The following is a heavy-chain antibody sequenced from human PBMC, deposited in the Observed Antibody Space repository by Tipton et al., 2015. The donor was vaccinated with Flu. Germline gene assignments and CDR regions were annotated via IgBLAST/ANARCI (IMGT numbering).Heavy chain of an antibody. CDR3: ARTLKQQLVPGAFDI. V-gene: IGHV4-31*03. J-gene: IGHJ3*02. CDR1: GGSISSGDYY. CDR2: IFYGGTT. Sequence: TLSLTCTVSGGSISSGDYYWSWIRQHPGKGLEWIGYIFYGGTTYYTPSLKSRVTISVDTSEKQFSLKLSSVTAADTAVYYCARTLKQQLVPGAFDIWGLGTMVTVSS. D-gene: IGHD6-13*01.